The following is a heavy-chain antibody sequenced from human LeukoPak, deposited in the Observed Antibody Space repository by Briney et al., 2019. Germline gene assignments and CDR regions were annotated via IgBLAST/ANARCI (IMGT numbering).Heavy chain of an antibody. V-gene: IGHV3-48*01. J-gene: IGHJ4*02. Sequence: PGGSLRLSCAASGFTFSSYSMNWVRQAPGKGLEWVSYISSGSSTIYYADSVKGRFTISRDNAKNSLYLQMNSLRAEDTAVYYCARAQYQLLSVGGEFDYWGQGTLVTVSS. D-gene: IGHD2-2*01. CDR3: ARAQYQLLSVGGEFDY. CDR1: GFTFSSYS. CDR2: ISSGSSTI.